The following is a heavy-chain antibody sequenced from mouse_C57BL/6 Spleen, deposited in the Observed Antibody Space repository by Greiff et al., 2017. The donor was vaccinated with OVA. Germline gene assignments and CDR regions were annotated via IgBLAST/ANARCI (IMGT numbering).Heavy chain of an antibody. CDR2: IDPEDGDT. V-gene: IGHV14-1*01. CDR1: GFNIKDYY. Sequence: VQLKQSGAELVRPGASVKLSCTASGFNIKDYYMHWVKQRPEQGLEWIGRIDPEDGDTEYAPKFQGKATMTADTSSNTAYLQLSSLTSEDTAVYYCTTGVVATSDYYAMDYWGQGTSVTVSS. CDR3: TTGVVATSDYYAMDY. J-gene: IGHJ4*01. D-gene: IGHD1-1*01.